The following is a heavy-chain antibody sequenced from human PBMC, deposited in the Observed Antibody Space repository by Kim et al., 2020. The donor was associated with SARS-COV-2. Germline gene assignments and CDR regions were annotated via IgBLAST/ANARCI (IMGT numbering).Heavy chain of an antibody. CDR1: GYTFTTYA. CDR3: ARERGSSGRTQDALDV. J-gene: IGHJ6*02. CDR2: INCGNCNT. Sequence: ASVKVSCKASGYTFTTYAMHWVRQAPGQRLEWLGWINCGNCNTKYSQKFQDRVTITRDTSASSAYMELSSLKSEDTAVYYCARERGSSGRTQDALDVWGQ. V-gene: IGHV1-3*01. D-gene: IGHD3-10*01.